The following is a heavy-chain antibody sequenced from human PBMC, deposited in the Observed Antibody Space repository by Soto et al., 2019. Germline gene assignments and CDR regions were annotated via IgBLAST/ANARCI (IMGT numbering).Heavy chain of an antibody. CDR2: IYYSGST. CDR1: GGSISSSSYY. D-gene: IGHD4-17*01. CDR3: AQIYETTVSIYFDY. Sequence: QLQLQESGPGLVKPSETLSLTCTVSGGSISSSSYYWGWIRQPPGKGLEWIGSIYYSGSTYYNPSLKSRVTISVDTSKNQFSLKLSSVTAADTAVYYCAQIYETTVSIYFDYWGQGTLVTVSS. V-gene: IGHV4-39*01. J-gene: IGHJ4*02.